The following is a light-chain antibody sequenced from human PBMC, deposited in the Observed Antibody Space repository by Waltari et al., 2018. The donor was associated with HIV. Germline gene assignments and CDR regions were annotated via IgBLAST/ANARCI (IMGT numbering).Light chain of an antibody. CDR2: TAS. Sequence: GDRVTITCRASQTISNSLNWYQQTPGQAPKLLIYTASRLQSGVPSRFSGSSSGTDFTLTISSLQPDDFATYYCQQSYGTPLTFGGGTRVELK. CDR1: QTISNS. J-gene: IGKJ4*01. CDR3: QQSYGTPLT. V-gene: IGKV1-39*01.